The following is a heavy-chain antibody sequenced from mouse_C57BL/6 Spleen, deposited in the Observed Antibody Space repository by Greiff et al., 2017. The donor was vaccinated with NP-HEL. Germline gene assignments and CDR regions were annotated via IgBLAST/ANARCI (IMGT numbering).Heavy chain of an antibody. J-gene: IGHJ2*01. CDR2: IDPSDSYT. CDR1: GYTFTSYW. CDR3: ARPGLITTVVGDY. D-gene: IGHD1-1*01. V-gene: IGHV1-50*01. Sequence: QVQLQQPGAELVKPGASVKLSCKASGYTFTSYWMQWVKQRPGQGLEWIGEIDPSDSYTNYNQKFKGKATLTVDTSSSTAYMQLSSLTSEDSAVYYCARPGLITTVVGDYWGQGTTLTVSS.